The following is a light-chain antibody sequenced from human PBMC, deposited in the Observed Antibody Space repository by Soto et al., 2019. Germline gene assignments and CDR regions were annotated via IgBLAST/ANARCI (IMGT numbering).Light chain of an antibody. J-gene: IGKJ3*01. V-gene: IGKV1-39*01. CDR3: QHSYITPFT. CDR1: QSIGSY. CDR2: AAS. Sequence: DIQMTQSPSSLSASVGDRVTITCRASQSIGSYLHWFQQKPGKAPKLLIYAASNLQSGVPSRFSGTGSGTDFTLTISSLQPEDFASYFCQHSYITPFTFGPGTKVDIK.